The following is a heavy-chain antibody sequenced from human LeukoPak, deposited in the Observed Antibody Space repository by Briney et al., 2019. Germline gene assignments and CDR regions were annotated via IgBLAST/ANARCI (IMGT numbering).Heavy chain of an antibody. V-gene: IGHV4-34*01. J-gene: IGHJ6*02. D-gene: IGHD6-19*01. Sequence: SETLSLTCTVSGGSISSYYWSWIRQPPGKGLEWIGEINHSGSTNYNPSLKSRVTISVDTSKNQFSLKLSSVTAADTAVYYCARGHQSSGSSYYYYGMDVWGQGTTVTVSS. CDR3: ARGHQSSGSSYYYYGMDV. CDR1: GGSISSYY. CDR2: INHSGST.